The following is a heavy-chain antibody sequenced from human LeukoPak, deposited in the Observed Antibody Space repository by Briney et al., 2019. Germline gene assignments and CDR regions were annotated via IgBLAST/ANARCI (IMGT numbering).Heavy chain of an antibody. V-gene: IGHV3-23*01. Sequence: GGSLRLSCAASGFTFSSYAMSWVRQAPGKGLEWVSDIGDSGATTYYADSVKGRFTISRDNSKNTLYLQMSSLRAEDTAVYFCASFHYYGSGAYYLSYWGQGTLVTVSS. CDR1: GFTFSSYA. CDR3: ASFHYYGSGAYYLSY. CDR2: IGDSGATT. J-gene: IGHJ4*02. D-gene: IGHD3-10*01.